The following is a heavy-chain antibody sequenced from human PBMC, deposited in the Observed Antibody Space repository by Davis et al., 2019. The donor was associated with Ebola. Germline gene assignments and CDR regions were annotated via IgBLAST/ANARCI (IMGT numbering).Heavy chain of an antibody. V-gene: IGHV3-21*01. CDR3: APSSIAARPGYYYGMDV. CDR1: GFTFSSFA. Sequence: GESLKISCAASGFTFSSFAMSWVRQAPGKGLEWVSSISSSSSYMYYADSVKGRFTISRDNAKNSLYLQMNSLRAEDTAVYYCAPSSIAARPGYYYGMDVWGQGTTVTVSS. J-gene: IGHJ6*02. D-gene: IGHD6-6*01. CDR2: ISSSSSYM.